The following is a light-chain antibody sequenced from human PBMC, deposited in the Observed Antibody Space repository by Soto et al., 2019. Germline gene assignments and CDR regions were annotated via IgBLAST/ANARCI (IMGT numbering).Light chain of an antibody. Sequence: ELVLTQSPGTLSLSPGERATLSCRASQSVPSNFLAWYQQKPGQAPILVIYGVSRRATGIPDRFSGSGSGTDFTLTISRLEPEDFAVYYCKQYDSSWTFGQGTPVEIK. CDR1: QSVPSNF. CDR2: GVS. V-gene: IGKV3-20*01. CDR3: KQYDSSWT. J-gene: IGKJ1*01.